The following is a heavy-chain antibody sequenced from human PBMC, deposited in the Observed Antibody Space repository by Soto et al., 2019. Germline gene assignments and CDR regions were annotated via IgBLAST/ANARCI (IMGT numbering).Heavy chain of an antibody. J-gene: IGHJ5*02. Sequence: QMQRQESGPGLVKPSQSLSLTCTVSGGSISSGDYYWSWIRQHPGKGLEWIGYIYYSGSTYYNPSLKSRVTISVDTSKNQFSLKLSSVTAADTAVYYCARWWSGSRQGFDPWGQGTLVTVSS. CDR1: GGSISSGDYY. CDR3: ARWWSGSRQGFDP. D-gene: IGHD3-3*01. CDR2: IYYSGST. V-gene: IGHV4-31*03.